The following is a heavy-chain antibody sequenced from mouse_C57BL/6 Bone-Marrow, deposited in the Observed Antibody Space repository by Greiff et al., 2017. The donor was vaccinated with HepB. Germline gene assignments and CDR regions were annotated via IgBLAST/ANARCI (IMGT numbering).Heavy chain of an antibody. Sequence: DVMLVESGGGLVKPGGSLKLSCAASGFTFSDYGMHWVRQAPEKGLEWVAYISSGSSTIYYADTVKGRFTISRDNAKNTLFLQMTSLRSEDTAMYYCARNLYYYGSPWFAYWGQGTLVTVSA. CDR3: ARNLYYYGSPWFAY. CDR2: ISSGSSTI. V-gene: IGHV5-17*01. CDR1: GFTFSDYG. J-gene: IGHJ3*01. D-gene: IGHD1-1*01.